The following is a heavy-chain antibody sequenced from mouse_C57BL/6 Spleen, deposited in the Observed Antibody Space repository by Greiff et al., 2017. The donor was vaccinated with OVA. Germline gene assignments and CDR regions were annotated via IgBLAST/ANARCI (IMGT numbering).Heavy chain of an antibody. CDR1: GYTFTDYY. V-gene: IGHV1-76*01. J-gene: IGHJ4*01. D-gene: IGHD1-1*01. CDR3: AREGITTVVATAAMDY. CDR2: IYPGSGNT. Sequence: VQLQQSGAELVRPGASVKLSCKASGYTFTDYYINWVKQRPGQGLEWIARIYPGSGNTYYTEKFKGKATLTAEKSSSTAYMQLSSLTSEDSAVYFCAREGITTVVATAAMDYWGQGTSVTVSS.